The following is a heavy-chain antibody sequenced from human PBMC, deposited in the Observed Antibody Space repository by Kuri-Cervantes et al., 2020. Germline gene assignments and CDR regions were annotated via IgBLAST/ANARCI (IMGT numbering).Heavy chain of an antibody. V-gene: IGHV3-11*04. CDR3: ARILGGNN. Sequence: GGSLRLSCTVSGGSISSHYWSWIRQPAGKGLEWVSYISSSGSTIYYADSVKGRFTTSRDNAKNSLYLQMNSLRAEDTAVYYCARILGGNNWGQGTLVTVSS. J-gene: IGHJ4*02. CDR2: ISSSGSTI. CDR1: GGSISSHY. D-gene: IGHD3-16*01.